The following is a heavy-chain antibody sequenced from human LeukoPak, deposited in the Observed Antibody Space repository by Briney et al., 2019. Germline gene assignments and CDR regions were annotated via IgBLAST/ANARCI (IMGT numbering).Heavy chain of an antibody. Sequence: SVKVSCKASGGTFSSYAISWVRQAPGQGLGWMGRIIPILGIANYAQKFQGRVTITADKSTSTAYMELSSLRSEDTAVYYCAREVSHYDSSGYFDYWGQGTLVTVSS. CDR3: AREVSHYDSSGYFDY. J-gene: IGHJ4*02. V-gene: IGHV1-69*04. D-gene: IGHD3-22*01. CDR2: IIPILGIA. CDR1: GGTFSSYA.